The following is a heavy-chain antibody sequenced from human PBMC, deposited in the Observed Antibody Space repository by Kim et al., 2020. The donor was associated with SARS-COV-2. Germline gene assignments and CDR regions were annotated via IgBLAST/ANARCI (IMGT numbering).Heavy chain of an antibody. CDR2: IYYSGST. CDR1: GGSISSYY. Sequence: SETLSLTCTVSGGSISSYYWSWIRQPPGKGLEWIGYIYYSGSTNYNPSLKSRVTISVDTSKNQFSLKLSSVTAADTAVYYCARLVGELLRPRYYFDYWGQGTLVTVSS. J-gene: IGHJ4*02. D-gene: IGHD1-26*01. CDR3: ARLVGELLRPRYYFDY. V-gene: IGHV4-59*01.